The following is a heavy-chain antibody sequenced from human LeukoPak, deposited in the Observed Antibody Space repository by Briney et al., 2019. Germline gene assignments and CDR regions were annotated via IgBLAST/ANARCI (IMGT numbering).Heavy chain of an antibody. CDR1: GFTFSNYA. CDR2: ITINIYRT. D-gene: IGHD3-10*01. Sequence: PGGSLRLSCSASGFTFSNYAMHWVRQAPGKGLEYVSAITINIYRTFYADSVQGRFTISRDNSANTLYLQMSSLRPEDTAVYYCVKPARGSGIQNGFDYWGQGTLVTVSS. V-gene: IGHV3-64D*06. J-gene: IGHJ4*02. CDR3: VKPARGSGIQNGFDY.